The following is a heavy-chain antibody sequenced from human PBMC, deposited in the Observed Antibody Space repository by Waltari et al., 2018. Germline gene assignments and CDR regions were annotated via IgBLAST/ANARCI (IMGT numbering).Heavy chain of an antibody. J-gene: IGHJ4*02. CDR2: VHHSGKT. D-gene: IGHD2-2*01. Sequence: QVHLQESGHGLVKSSGTLSLTCAVAGESISGNYLWSWVRQSPEKGLEGIGQVHHSGKTHYNPSLQSRVAISVDKPKNQFSLNLNSVTAADTAIYYCAGDRAIGLFFDYWGRGTLVTVSS. CDR1: GESISGNYL. V-gene: IGHV4-4*02. CDR3: AGDRAIGLFFDY.